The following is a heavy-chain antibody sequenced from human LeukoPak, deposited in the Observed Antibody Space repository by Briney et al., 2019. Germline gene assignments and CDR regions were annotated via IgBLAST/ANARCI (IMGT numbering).Heavy chain of an antibody. CDR3: AKDYYGSGSYLGYYYYYGMDV. V-gene: IGHV3-30*18. D-gene: IGHD3-10*01. Sequence: PGGSLNLSCAASGFTFSSYGMHWVRQAPGKGLEWVAVISYDGSNKYYADSVKGRFTISRDNSKNTLYLQMNSLRAEDTAVYYCAKDYYGSGSYLGYYYYYGMDVWGQGTTVTVSS. CDR2: ISYDGSNK. CDR1: GFTFSSYG. J-gene: IGHJ6*02.